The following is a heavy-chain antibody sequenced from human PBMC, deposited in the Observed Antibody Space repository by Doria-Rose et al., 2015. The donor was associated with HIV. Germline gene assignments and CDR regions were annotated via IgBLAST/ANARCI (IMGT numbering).Heavy chain of an antibody. D-gene: IGHD6-13*01. CDR3: ARIKSSRWYHKYYFDF. CDR2: IFSDDER. Sequence: QITLKESGPVLVKPTETLTLTCTVSGVSLSSPGMGVSWIRQPPGKALEWLANIFSDDERSYKTSLKSRRTISMGTSKSQVVLTMTDMDPVDTATYYCARIKSSRWYHKYYFDFWGQGTLVIVSA. V-gene: IGHV2-26*01. CDR1: GVSLSSPGMG. J-gene: IGHJ4*02.